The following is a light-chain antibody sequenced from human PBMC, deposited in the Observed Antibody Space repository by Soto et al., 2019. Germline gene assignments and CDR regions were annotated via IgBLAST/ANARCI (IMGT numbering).Light chain of an antibody. CDR3: CSHLGGSRPQWV. V-gene: IGLV2-23*01. CDR1: SNDVGGYNH. CDR2: KGN. Sequence: QSVLTQPASVSGSPGQSITISCTGTSNDVGGYNHVSWFQQHRGKAPKLMISKGNKRPSGVSNRFSGSKSANTASLTISGRQADDEADYYCCSHLGGSRPQWVFGGGTKLTVL. J-gene: IGLJ3*02.